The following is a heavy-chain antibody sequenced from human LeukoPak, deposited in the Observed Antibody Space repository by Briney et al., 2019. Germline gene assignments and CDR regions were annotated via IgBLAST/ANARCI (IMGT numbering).Heavy chain of an antibody. J-gene: IGHJ6*03. CDR1: GGSISSSSYY. D-gene: IGHD2-15*01. V-gene: IGHV4-39*01. CDR3: ARHIVRSYYYYYMDV. Sequence: PSETLSLTCTVSGGSISSSSYYWGWIRQPPGKGLEWIGSIYYSGSTYYNPSLKSRVTISVDTSKNQLSLKLSSVTAADTAVYYCARHIVRSYYYYYMDVWGKGTTVTVSS. CDR2: IYYSGST.